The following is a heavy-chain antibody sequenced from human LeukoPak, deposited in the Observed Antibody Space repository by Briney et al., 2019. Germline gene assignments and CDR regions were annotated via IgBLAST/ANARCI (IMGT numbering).Heavy chain of an antibody. CDR1: GYSISSGYY. D-gene: IGHD3-22*01. Sequence: PSETLSLTCTVSGYSISSGYYWGWIRQPPGKGLEWIGSIYHSGSTYYNPSLKSRVTISVDTSKNQFSLKLSSVTAADTAVYYCARTYYYDSSGYPGGGAFDIWGQGTMVTVSS. V-gene: IGHV4-38-2*02. CDR3: ARTYYYDSSGYPGGGAFDI. J-gene: IGHJ3*02. CDR2: IYHSGST.